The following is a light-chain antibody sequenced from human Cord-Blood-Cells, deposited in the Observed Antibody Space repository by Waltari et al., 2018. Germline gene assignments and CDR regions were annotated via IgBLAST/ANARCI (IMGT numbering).Light chain of an antibody. Sequence: QPALTQPPSGSGSPGRSTTISSTGCRSAGGSYNLVSSYQQHPGKAPKLMLYEVSKRPSGVSNRFSGSKSGNTGSLTISGLQAEDEADYYCCSYAGSSTLVFGGGTKLTVL. J-gene: IGLJ2*01. CDR1: RSAGGSYNL. CDR3: CSYAGSSTLV. V-gene: IGLV2-23*02. CDR2: EVS.